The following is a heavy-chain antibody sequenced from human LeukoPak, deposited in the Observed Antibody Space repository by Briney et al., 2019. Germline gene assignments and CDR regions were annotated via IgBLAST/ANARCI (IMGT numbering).Heavy chain of an antibody. Sequence: ASVKVSCKTSGYTFTNHGISWVRQAPGQGLEWMGWISAYNGDTNYAQILQGRVTMTTDTSTRTAYMELSSLRSEDTAVYYCARDVGGIAARPPNWFDPWGQGTLVTVSS. J-gene: IGHJ5*02. CDR2: ISAYNGDT. V-gene: IGHV1-18*01. CDR3: ARDVGGIAARPPNWFDP. D-gene: IGHD6-6*01. CDR1: GYTFTNHG.